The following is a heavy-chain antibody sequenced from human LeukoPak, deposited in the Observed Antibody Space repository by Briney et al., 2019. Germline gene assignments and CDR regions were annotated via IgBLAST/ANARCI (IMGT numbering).Heavy chain of an antibody. CDR1: GGSISSGGYY. Sequence: SQTLSLTCTVSGGSISSGGYYWSWIRQPPGKGLEWIGEINHSGSTNYNPSLKSRVTISVDTSKNQFSLKLSSVTAADTAVYYCARGLGISLFDYWGQGTLVAVSS. CDR2: INHSGST. V-gene: IGHV4-30-2*01. J-gene: IGHJ4*02. CDR3: ARGLGISLFDY. D-gene: IGHD6-13*01.